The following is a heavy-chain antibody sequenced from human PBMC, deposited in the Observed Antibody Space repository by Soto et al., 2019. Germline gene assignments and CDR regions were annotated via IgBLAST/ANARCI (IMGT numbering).Heavy chain of an antibody. D-gene: IGHD2-8*01. CDR3: LMGGGLLARFDP. Sequence: EVQLVESGGGLVQPGGSLGLSCAASGFPVSSNSMSWVRQAPGKGLEWVSVIYSGGSTYYAASVKGRFTFSRDNSKNTLYLQRNSLRAEDTAVYYCLMGGGLLARFDPWGQGTLVTVSS. CDR2: IYSGGST. CDR1: GFPVSSNS. J-gene: IGHJ5*02. V-gene: IGHV3-66*01.